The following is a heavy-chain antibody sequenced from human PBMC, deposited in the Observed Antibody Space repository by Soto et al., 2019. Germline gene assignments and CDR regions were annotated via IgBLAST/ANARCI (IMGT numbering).Heavy chain of an antibody. J-gene: IGHJ1*01. Sequence: QVQLVESGGGVVQPGRSLRLSCAASGFTFSSYGMHWVRQAPGKGLEWVAVIWYDGSNKYYADSVKGRFTISRDNSKNTLYLQMHSLRAEDTAVYYWARDRYGDYDQYFQHWGQGTLVTASS. V-gene: IGHV3-33*01. D-gene: IGHD4-17*01. CDR2: IWYDGSNK. CDR3: ARDRYGDYDQYFQH. CDR1: GFTFSSYG.